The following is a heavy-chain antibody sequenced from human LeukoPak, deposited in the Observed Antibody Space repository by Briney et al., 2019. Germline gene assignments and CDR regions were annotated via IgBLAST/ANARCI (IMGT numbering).Heavy chain of an antibody. D-gene: IGHD5-12*01. CDR2: IYSGGST. Sequence: GSLRLSCAASGFTVSSNYMSWVRQAPGKGLEWVSVIYSGGSTYYADSVKGRFTISRHNSKNTLYLQMNSLRAEDTAVYYCAREVRWLANYYFDYWGQGTLVTVSS. CDR3: AREVRWLANYYFDY. CDR1: GFTVSSNY. V-gene: IGHV3-53*04. J-gene: IGHJ4*02.